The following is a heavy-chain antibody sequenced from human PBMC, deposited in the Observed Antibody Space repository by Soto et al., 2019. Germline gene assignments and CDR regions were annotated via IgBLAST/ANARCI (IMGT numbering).Heavy chain of an antibody. Sequence: QVQLQESGPGLVKPSQTLSLTCTVSGCSVSDGGYYWSWIRQQPGKGLEWLGTTYYSGSTHYNPSHKSPLSISLDISKNQVSVKLSSVTAADTATYYCAGGFGAGAGYYGSSPWGQGTLVTVSS. CDR2: TYYSGST. J-gene: IGHJ5*02. D-gene: IGHD3-10*01. CDR3: AGGFGAGAGYYGSSP. CDR1: GCSVSDGGYY. V-gene: IGHV4-31*01.